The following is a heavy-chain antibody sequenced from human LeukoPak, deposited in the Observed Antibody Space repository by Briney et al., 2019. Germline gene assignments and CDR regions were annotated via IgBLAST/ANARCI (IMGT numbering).Heavy chain of an antibody. CDR3: ARGRNYDSSGYHDAFDI. J-gene: IGHJ3*02. D-gene: IGHD3-22*01. V-gene: IGHV3-66*01. CDR1: GFPFSSYS. Sequence: PGGSLRLSCGASGFPFSSYSMNWVRQAPGRGLEWVSVIYSGGGTYYADSVKGRFTISRDNSKNTLYLQMNSLRAEDTAVYYCARGRNYDSSGYHDAFDIWGQGTMVTVSS. CDR2: IYSGGGT.